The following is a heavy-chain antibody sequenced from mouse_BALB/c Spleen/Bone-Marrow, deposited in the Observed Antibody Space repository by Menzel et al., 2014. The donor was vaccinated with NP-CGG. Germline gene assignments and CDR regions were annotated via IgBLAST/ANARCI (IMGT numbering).Heavy chain of an antibody. D-gene: IGHD2-1*01. CDR3: ARDGNYRYAMDY. V-gene: IGHV1S81*02. CDR2: VNPSNGRT. CDR1: GFTFTSYW. J-gene: IGHJ4*01. Sequence: QVHVKQSGDELVKPGASVKLSCMASGFTFTSYWIHWVKQRPGQGPEWIGEVNPSNGRTNYNGKFKSKATLTEDKSSSTAYMQLSSLTSEDSAVYYCARDGNYRYAMDYWGQGTSVTVSS.